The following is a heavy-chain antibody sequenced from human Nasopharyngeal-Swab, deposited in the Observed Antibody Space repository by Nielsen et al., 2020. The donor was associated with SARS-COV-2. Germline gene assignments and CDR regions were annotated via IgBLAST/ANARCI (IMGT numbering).Heavy chain of an antibody. CDR3: ARDPTYFDWLLPDY. CDR2: ISSSSSTI. V-gene: IGHV3-48*02. J-gene: IGHJ4*02. CDR1: GFTFSSYS. Sequence: GESLKISYAASGFTFSSYSMNWVRQAPGKGLEWVSYISSSSSTIYYADSVKGRFTISRDNAKNSLYLQMNSLRDEDTAVYYCARDPTYFDWLLPDYWGQGTLVTVSS. D-gene: IGHD3-9*01.